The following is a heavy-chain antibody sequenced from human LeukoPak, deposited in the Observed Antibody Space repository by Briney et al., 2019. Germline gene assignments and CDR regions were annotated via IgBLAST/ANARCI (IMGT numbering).Heavy chain of an antibody. CDR3: AREILNIAAAGTHYYYYGMDV. CDR2: ISSSSSYI. J-gene: IGHJ6*02. D-gene: IGHD6-13*01. CDR1: GFTFSSYS. Sequence: GGSLRLSCAASGFTFSSYSMNWVRQAPGKGLEWVSSISSSSSYIYYADSVKGRFTISRDNAKNSLYLQMNSLRAEDTAVYYCAREILNIAAAGTHYYYYGMDVWGQGTTVTVSS. V-gene: IGHV3-21*01.